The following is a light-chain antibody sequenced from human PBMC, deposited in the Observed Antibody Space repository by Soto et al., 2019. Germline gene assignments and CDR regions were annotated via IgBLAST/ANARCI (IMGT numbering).Light chain of an antibody. CDR3: QQYNNWPLT. CDR1: QTIRSNY. CDR2: GAS. J-gene: IGKJ4*01. V-gene: IGKV3-20*01. Sequence: ETVLTQSPGTLSLSLGERATLSCRASQTIRSNYLAWYRQTPGQAPRLLIYGASNRATGIADRFSGSGSGTDFTLIISRLEPEDFALYYCQQYNNWPLTFGGGTKVEIK.